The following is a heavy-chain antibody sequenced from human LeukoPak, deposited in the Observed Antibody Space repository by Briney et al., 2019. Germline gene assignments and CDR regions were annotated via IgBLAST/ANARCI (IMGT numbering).Heavy chain of an antibody. Sequence: GGSLRLSCAASGLSFSTNWMHWVRPSPDKGLVWVSRINSGGSIISYADSVKGRFTISRDNTKNTLYLQMNDLRAEDTAVYYCARQEPFDYWGQGTLVTVSS. CDR3: ARQEPFDY. CDR2: INSGGSII. CDR1: GLSFSTNW. D-gene: IGHD1-26*01. J-gene: IGHJ4*02. V-gene: IGHV3-74*01.